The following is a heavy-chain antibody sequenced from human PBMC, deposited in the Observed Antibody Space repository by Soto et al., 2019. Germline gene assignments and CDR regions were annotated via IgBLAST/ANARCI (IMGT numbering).Heavy chain of an antibody. D-gene: IGHD1-26*01. Sequence: QVQLVQSGAEVKKPGSSVTVSCKASGGTFGNSAISWVRQAPGQGLEWMGGIMPIFPTPDYAQKFQGRVTITADESTRTAYMELTSLRSEDTAVYYCARDKDRQQIGGNSSYGMDVWGQGTTVTV. J-gene: IGHJ6*02. CDR3: ARDKDRQQIGGNSSYGMDV. V-gene: IGHV1-69*12. CDR1: GGTFGNSA. CDR2: IMPIFPTP.